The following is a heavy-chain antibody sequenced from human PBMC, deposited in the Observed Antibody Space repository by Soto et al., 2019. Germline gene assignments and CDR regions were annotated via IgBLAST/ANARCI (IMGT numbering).Heavy chain of an antibody. CDR3: AREGNCSSTSCYIAFDI. CDR1: GGSFSGYY. CDR2: INHSGST. V-gene: IGHV4-34*01. J-gene: IGHJ3*02. Sequence: SQTLSLTCAVYGGSFSGYYWSWIRQPPGKGLEWIGEINHSGSTNYNPSLKSRVTISVDTSKNQFSLKLSSVTAAETAVYYCAREGNCSSTSCYIAFDIWGQGTMVTVSS. D-gene: IGHD2-2*02.